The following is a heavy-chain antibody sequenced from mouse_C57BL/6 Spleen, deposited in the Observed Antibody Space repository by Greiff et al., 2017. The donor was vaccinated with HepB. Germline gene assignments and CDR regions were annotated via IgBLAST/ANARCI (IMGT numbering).Heavy chain of an antibody. V-gene: IGHV1-52*01. J-gene: IGHJ4*01. D-gene: IGHD2-1*01. CDR1: GYTFTSYW. CDR3: EIYGSHEYYAMDY. Sequence: QVQLQQPGAELVRPGSSVKLSCKASGYTFTSYWMHWVKQRPIQGLEWIGNIDPSDSETHYNQKFKDKATLTVDKSSSTAYMQLSRLTSEDSAVYECEIYGSHEYYAMDYWGQGTSVTVSS. CDR2: IDPSDSET.